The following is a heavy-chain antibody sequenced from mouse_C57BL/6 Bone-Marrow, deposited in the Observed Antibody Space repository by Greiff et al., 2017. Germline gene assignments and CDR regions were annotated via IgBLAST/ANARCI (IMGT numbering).Heavy chain of an antibody. Sequence: VKVVESGAELVRPGASVTLSCKASGYTFTDYEMHWVKQTPVHGLEWIGAIDPETGGTAYNQKFKGKAILTADKSSSTAYMELRSLTSEDSAVYYCTRRRGVYYSSSYYAMDYWGQGTSVTVSS. CDR2: IDPETGGT. V-gene: IGHV1-15*01. CDR3: TRRRGVYYSSSYYAMDY. CDR1: GYTFTDYE. J-gene: IGHJ4*01. D-gene: IGHD1-1*01.